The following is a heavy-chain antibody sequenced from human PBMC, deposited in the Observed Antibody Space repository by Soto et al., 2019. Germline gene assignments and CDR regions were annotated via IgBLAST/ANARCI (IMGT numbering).Heavy chain of an antibody. CDR2: IYYSGST. D-gene: IGHD1-1*01. J-gene: IGHJ4*02. CDR3: ARDLSGGTRPWFDY. V-gene: IGHV4-59*01. CDR1: GGSISSYY. Sequence: PSETLSLTCTVSGGSISSYYWSWIRQPPGKGLEWIGYIYYSGSTNYNPSLKSRVTISVDTSKNQFSLKLSSVTAADTAVYYCARDLSGGTRPWFDYWGQGTLVTVSS.